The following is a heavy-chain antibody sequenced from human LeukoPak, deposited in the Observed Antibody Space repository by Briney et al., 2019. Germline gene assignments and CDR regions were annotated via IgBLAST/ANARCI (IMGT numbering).Heavy chain of an antibody. CDR2: IYSGGST. CDR1: GFTVGSNY. J-gene: IGHJ4*02. V-gene: IGHV3-53*01. Sequence: PGGSLRLSCAASGFTVGSNYMSWVRQAPGKGLEWVSVIYSGGSTYYADSVKGRFTISRDNSKNTLYLQMNSLRAEDTAVYYCARGDTKVGFDYWGQGTLVTVSS. CDR3: ARGDTKVGFDY. D-gene: IGHD1-26*01.